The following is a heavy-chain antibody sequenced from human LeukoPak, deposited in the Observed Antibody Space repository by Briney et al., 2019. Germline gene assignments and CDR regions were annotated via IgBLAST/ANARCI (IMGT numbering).Heavy chain of an antibody. V-gene: IGHV3-9*01. D-gene: IGHD6-19*01. CDR2: ISWNSGSI. J-gene: IGHJ4*02. CDR1: GYTFDDYA. Sequence: GGSLRLSCAASGYTFDDYAMPWVRQAPGKGLEWVSGISWNSGSIGYADSVKGRFTISRDNAKNSLYLQMNSLRAEDTALYYCAKDRYSSGHEDFDYWGQGTLATVSS. CDR3: AKDRYSSGHEDFDY.